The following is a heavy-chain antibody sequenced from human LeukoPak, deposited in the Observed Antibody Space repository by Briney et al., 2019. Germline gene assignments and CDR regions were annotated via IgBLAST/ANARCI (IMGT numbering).Heavy chain of an antibody. CDR3: ATNSPGSSSSMEYYYGMDV. CDR1: GSIFTSYW. Sequence: PGAPLQISGQCSGSIFTSYWIGWVRQLPGKGLEWMGIIYPGDSDTRYSPSFQGQVTISADKSISTAYLQWSSLKASDTAMYYCATNSPGSSSSMEYYYGMDVWGQGTTVTVSS. D-gene: IGHD6-6*01. CDR2: IYPGDSDT. J-gene: IGHJ6*02. V-gene: IGHV5-51*01.